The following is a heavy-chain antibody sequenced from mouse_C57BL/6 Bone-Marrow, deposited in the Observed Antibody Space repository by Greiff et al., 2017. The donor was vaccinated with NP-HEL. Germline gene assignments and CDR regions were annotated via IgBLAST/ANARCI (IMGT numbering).Heavy chain of an antibody. D-gene: IGHD1-1*01. CDR2: ISSGSSTI. CDR1: GFTFSDYG. CDR3: AIIYYYGSSYGYFDV. V-gene: IGHV5-17*01. J-gene: IGHJ1*03. Sequence: EVHLVESGGGLVKPGGSLKLSCAASGFTFSDYGMHWVRQAPEKGLEWVAYISSGSSTIYYADTVKGRFTISRDNAKNTLFLQMTSLRSEDTAMYYCAIIYYYGSSYGYFDVWGTGTTVTVSS.